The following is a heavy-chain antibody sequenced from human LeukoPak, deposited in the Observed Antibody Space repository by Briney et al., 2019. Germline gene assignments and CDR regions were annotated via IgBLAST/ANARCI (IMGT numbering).Heavy chain of an antibody. V-gene: IGHV3-23*01. CDR1: GFTLSNHA. CDR3: AKGGLGSDILTTCDP. CDR2: ISGGAGST. Sequence: GESLRLSCAASGFTLSNHAMNWVRQAPGKGLEWVSGISGGAGSTYYADSVKGRFTISRDNSNNALYLQMNSLRAEDTAVYYCAKGGLGSDILTTCDPWGQGTLVTVSS. J-gene: IGHJ5*02. D-gene: IGHD3-9*01.